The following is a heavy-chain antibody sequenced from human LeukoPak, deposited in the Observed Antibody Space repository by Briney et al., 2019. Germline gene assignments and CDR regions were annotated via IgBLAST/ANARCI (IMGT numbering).Heavy chain of an antibody. CDR3: AKENIIGGIVDGEDY. V-gene: IGHV1-2*02. CDR2: INPDSGDT. J-gene: IGHJ4*02. Sequence: ASVKVSCKASGYTFTHYYMHWVRQAPGQGLEWMGWINPDSGDTYYAQKFQGSITMTRDTSITTVYMELTRLTSDDTAVYYCAKENIIGGIVDGEDYWGQGTLVTVSS. CDR1: GYTFTHYY. D-gene: IGHD3-16*01.